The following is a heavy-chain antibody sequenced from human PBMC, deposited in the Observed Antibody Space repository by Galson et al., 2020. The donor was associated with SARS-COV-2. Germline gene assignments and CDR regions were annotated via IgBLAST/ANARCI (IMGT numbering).Heavy chain of an antibody. CDR1: GFSFKSYD. Sequence: TGGSLRLSCAASGFSFKSYDMHWVRQAPGKGLEWVALISYDGANKHYADSVRGRFTLSRDNSKSTLFLQMNSLGVEDTAIYYCARDFGGGQNLYGMNVWGQGTTVTVSS. CDR2: ISYDGANK. J-gene: IGHJ6*02. V-gene: IGHV3-30-3*01. D-gene: IGHD2-15*01. CDR3: ARDFGGGQNLYGMNV.